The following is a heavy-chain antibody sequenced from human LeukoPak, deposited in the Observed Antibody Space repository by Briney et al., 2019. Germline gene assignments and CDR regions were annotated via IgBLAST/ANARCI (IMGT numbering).Heavy chain of an antibody. D-gene: IGHD4-23*01. Sequence: SETLSLTCTVSGGSISSGDYYWSWIRQPPGKGLEWIGYINFSGSTDYNPSLKSRVTISVDTSKNQFSLKLSSVTAADTVVYYCARDYYGGNPGYYFEYWGQGTLVTVSS. CDR3: ARDYYGGNPGYYFEY. CDR2: INFSGST. CDR1: GGSISSGDYY. J-gene: IGHJ4*02. V-gene: IGHV4-30-4*01.